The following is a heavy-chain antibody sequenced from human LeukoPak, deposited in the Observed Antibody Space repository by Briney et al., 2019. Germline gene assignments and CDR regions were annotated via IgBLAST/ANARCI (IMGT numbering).Heavy chain of an antibody. CDR2: IIPILGIA. D-gene: IGHD2-21*02. V-gene: IGHV1-69*04. CDR3: AREGGGDCCNWFDP. CDR1: GGTFSSYA. Sequence: GASVKVSCKASGGTFSSYAISWVRQAPGQGLEWMGRIIPILGIANYAQKFQGRVTITADKSTSTAYMELSSLRSEDTAVYYCAREGGGDCCNWFDPWGQGTLVTVSS. J-gene: IGHJ5*02.